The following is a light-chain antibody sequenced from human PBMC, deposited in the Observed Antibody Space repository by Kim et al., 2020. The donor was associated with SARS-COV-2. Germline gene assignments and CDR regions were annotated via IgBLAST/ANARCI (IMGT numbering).Light chain of an antibody. Sequence: GQSVTISATGTSSVVGGYNRVSWYQQPPGTAPKLMIYGVTNRPSGVPDRFSGSKSGNTASLTISGLLAEDEGDYYCSSFTSSTTWVFGGGTQLTVL. CDR1: SSVVGGYNR. J-gene: IGLJ3*02. CDR2: GVT. CDR3: SSFTSSTTWV. V-gene: IGLV2-18*02.